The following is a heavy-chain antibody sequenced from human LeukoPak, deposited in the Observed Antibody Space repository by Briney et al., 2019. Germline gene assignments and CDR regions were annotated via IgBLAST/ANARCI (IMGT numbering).Heavy chain of an antibody. V-gene: IGHV1-69*04. CDR2: IIPILGIA. Sequence: GASVKVSCKASGGTFSSYAISWVRQAPGQGLEWMGRIIPILGIANYAQKFQGRVTITADKSTSTAYMELSSLRSEDTAVYYCAWVRGVSPYGMDVWGQGTTVTVSS. D-gene: IGHD3-10*01. J-gene: IGHJ6*02. CDR1: GGTFSSYA. CDR3: AWVRGVSPYGMDV.